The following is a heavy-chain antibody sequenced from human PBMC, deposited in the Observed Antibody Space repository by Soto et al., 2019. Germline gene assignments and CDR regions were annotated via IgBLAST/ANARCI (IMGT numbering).Heavy chain of an antibody. Sequence: EVQLVESGGGLVQPGRSLRLSCAASGFTFDDYAMHWVRQAPGKGLEWVSGISWNSGSIGYADSVKGRFTISRDNAKNSLYRQMNSLRAEDPALYYCAKDRSRMITFGGVIALGYYYYGMDVWGQGTTVTVSS. J-gene: IGHJ6*02. CDR2: ISWNSGSI. CDR3: AKDRSRMITFGGVIALGYYYYGMDV. V-gene: IGHV3-9*01. CDR1: GFTFDDYA. D-gene: IGHD3-16*02.